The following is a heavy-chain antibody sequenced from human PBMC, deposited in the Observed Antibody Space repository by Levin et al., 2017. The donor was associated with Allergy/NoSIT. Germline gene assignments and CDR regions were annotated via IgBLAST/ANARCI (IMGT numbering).Heavy chain of an antibody. D-gene: IGHD6-13*01. CDR2: ISWNSGSI. CDR1: GFTFDDYA. CDR3: AKAKAAQDAFDI. J-gene: IGHJ3*02. V-gene: IGHV3-9*01. Sequence: GGSLRLSCAASGFTFDDYAMHWVRQAPGKGLEWVSGISWNSGSIGYADSVKGRFTISRDNAKNSLYLQMNSLRAEDTALYYCAKAKAAQDAFDIWGQGTMVTVSS.